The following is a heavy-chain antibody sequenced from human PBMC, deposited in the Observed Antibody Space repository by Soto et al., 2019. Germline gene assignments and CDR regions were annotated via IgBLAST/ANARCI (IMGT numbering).Heavy chain of an antibody. CDR2: INHSGST. Sequence: SETLSLTCAVYGGSFSGYYWSWIRQPPGKGLEWIGEINHSGSTNYNPSLKSRVTISVDTSKNQFSLKLSSVTAADTAVYYCARREGDPTYYYGSGSYSHFDYWGQGTLVTVLL. J-gene: IGHJ4*02. CDR1: GGSFSGYY. CDR3: ARREGDPTYYYGSGSYSHFDY. D-gene: IGHD3-10*01. V-gene: IGHV4-34*01.